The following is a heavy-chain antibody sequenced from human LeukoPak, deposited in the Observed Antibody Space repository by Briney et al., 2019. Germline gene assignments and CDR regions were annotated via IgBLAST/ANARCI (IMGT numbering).Heavy chain of an antibody. CDR2: INHSGST. J-gene: IGHJ3*02. D-gene: IGHD6-19*01. Sequence: SETLSLTCAVYGGSFSGYYWSWIRQPPGKGLEWIGEINHSGSTNYNPSLKSRVTISVDTSKNQFSLKLSSVTAADTAVYYCARDLVAGTGVDAFDIWGQGTMVTVSS. V-gene: IGHV4-34*01. CDR1: GGSFSGYY. CDR3: ARDLVAGTGVDAFDI.